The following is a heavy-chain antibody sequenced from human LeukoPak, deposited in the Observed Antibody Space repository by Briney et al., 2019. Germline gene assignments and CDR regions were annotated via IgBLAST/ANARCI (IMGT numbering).Heavy chain of an antibody. CDR1: GFTFSNAW. CDR3: TTEAGSSWYGPQGY. CDR2: IKSKTDGGTT. D-gene: IGHD6-13*01. Sequence: GGSLRLSCAASGFTFSNAWMSWVRQAPGKGLEWVGRIKSKTDGGTTDYAAPVKGRFTISRDDSKNTLYLQMNSLKTEDTAVYYCTTEAGSSWYGPQGYWGQGTLVTVSS. J-gene: IGHJ4*02. V-gene: IGHV3-15*01.